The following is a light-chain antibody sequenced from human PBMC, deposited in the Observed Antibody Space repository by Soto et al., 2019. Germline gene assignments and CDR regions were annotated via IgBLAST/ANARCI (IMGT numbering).Light chain of an antibody. CDR3: QQYGSLPWT. V-gene: IGKV3-20*01. Sequence: EIVLTQSPGTLSLSPGEKATLSCRASQSVSSNYLTWYQQKPGQAPRPLIYGASSRAIGIPDRCSGSGSGTDFTLTISRLEREDFEVYYWQQYGSLPWTFGPGTKAEIK. CDR2: GAS. J-gene: IGKJ1*01. CDR1: QSVSSNY.